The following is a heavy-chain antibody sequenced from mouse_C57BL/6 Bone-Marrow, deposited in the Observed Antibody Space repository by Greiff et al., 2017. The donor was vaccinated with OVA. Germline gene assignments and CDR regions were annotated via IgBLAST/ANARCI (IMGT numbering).Heavy chain of an antibody. CDR2: IDPENGDT. J-gene: IGHJ2*01. D-gene: IGHD2-2*01. CDR1: GFNIKDDY. Sequence: EVKLVESGAELVRPGASVKLSCTASGFNIKDDYMHWVKQRPEQGLEWIGWIDPENGDTEYASKFQGKATITADTSSNTAYLQLSSLTSEDTAVYYCTGMVTGYFDYWGQGTTLTVSS. V-gene: IGHV14-4*01. CDR3: TGMVTGYFDY.